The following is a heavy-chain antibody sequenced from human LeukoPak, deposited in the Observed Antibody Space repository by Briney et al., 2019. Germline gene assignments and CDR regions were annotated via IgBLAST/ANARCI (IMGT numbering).Heavy chain of an antibody. CDR2: INQNGDT. CDR3: ARGSSWFYGSGTFYNPYCNGMDV. J-gene: IGHJ6*04. CDR1: GGSFSGYY. Sequence: SETLSLTCAVYGGSFSGYYWTWIRQPPGKGLEWIGEINQNGDTNCNPSLKSRVTISGDPSKNQFSLRLSPVTAADTAVYYCARGSSWFYGSGTFYNPYCNGMDVWGKGTPVTVSS. D-gene: IGHD3-10*01. V-gene: IGHV4-34*01.